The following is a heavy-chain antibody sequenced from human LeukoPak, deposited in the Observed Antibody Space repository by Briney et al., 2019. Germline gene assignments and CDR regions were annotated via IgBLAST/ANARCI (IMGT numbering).Heavy chain of an antibody. CDR1: GYTFTSYG. D-gene: IGHD2-2*01. J-gene: IGHJ4*02. CDR2: ISAHNGDT. V-gene: IGHV1-18*01. Sequence: GASVKVSCKASGYTFTSYGISWVRQAPGQGLEWMGWISAHNGDTNYAQKFQGRVTMTTDTSTSTAYMELRSLRTDDTAAYYCARDRTFVVVPAASFDYWGQGTLVTVSS. CDR3: ARDRTFVVVPAASFDY.